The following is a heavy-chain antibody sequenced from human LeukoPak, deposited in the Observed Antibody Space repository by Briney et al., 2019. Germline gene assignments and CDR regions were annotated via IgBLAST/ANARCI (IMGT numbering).Heavy chain of an antibody. CDR2: ISRRGVI. CDR3: ARDIESDTRDY. Sequence: PVGSLRLSCVGSGPALFTHHLHRVRQAPGKGLEWVAFISRRGVIHYADSVKGRFTIARDNAQNSLFLQMNSLRVEDTALYYCARDIESDTRDYWGQGTLVIVSS. V-gene: IGHV3-69-1*02. J-gene: IGHJ4*02. CDR1: GPALFTHH.